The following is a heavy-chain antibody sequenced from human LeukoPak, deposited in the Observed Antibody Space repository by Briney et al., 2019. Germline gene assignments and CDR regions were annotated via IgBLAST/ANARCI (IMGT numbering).Heavy chain of an antibody. Sequence: SETLSLTCTVSGGSISSGGYYWSWIRQHPGKGLEWIGYIYYSGSTYYNPSLKSRVTISVDTSKNQFSLKLSSVTAADTAVYYCARGGGGAGDAFDIWGQGTMVNVSS. J-gene: IGHJ3*02. D-gene: IGHD2-21*01. CDR2: IYYSGST. CDR3: ARGGGGAGDAFDI. V-gene: IGHV4-31*03. CDR1: GGSISSGGYY.